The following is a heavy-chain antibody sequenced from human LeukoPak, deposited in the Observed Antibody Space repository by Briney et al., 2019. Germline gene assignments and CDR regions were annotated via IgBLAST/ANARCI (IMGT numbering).Heavy chain of an antibody. CDR1: GFIFSSYA. J-gene: IGHJ4*02. Sequence: GRSLRLSCAASGFIFSSYAMHWVRQAPGKGLEWVAVISYDRSNEYYADSVKGRFTISRDNSKNTLYLQMNSLRTEDTAVYYCARVAALGYCSGGSCYWIDYWGQGTLVTVSS. V-gene: IGHV3-30-3*01. CDR2: ISYDRSNE. D-gene: IGHD2-15*01. CDR3: ARVAALGYCSGGSCYWIDY.